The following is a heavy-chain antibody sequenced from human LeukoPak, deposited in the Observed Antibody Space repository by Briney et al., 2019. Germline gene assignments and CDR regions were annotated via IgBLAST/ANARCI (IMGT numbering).Heavy chain of an antibody. CDR2: MNPHSDNT. V-gene: IGHV1-8*01. J-gene: IGHJ5*02. CDR1: GYTFTSYD. D-gene: IGHD2-8*01. CDR3: TRRANGRRYNWFDT. Sequence: ASVKVSCKASGYTFTSYDINWVRQATGQELEWMGWMNPHSDNTAYAQKFQGRVTMTKNTSISTAYMELSSLRSDDTAVYYCTRRANGRRYNWFDTWGQGTLVTVSS.